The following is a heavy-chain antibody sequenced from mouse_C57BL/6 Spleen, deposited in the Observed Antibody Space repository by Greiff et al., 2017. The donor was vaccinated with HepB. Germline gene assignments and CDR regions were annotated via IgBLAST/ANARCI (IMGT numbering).Heavy chain of an antibody. CDR3: ARDTTVVGGYWYFDV. CDR2: ISSGSSTI. D-gene: IGHD1-1*01. Sequence: EVQLVESGGGLVKPGGSLKLSCAASGFTFSDYGMHWVRQAPEKGLEWVAYISSGSSTIYYADTVKGRFTISRDNAKNTLFLQMTSLRSEDTAMYYCARDTTVVGGYWYFDVWGTGTTVTVSS. CDR1: GFTFSDYG. J-gene: IGHJ1*03. V-gene: IGHV5-17*01.